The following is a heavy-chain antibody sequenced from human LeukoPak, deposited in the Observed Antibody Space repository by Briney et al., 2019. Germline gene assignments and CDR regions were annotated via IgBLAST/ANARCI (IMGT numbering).Heavy chain of an antibody. V-gene: IGHV3-66*01. D-gene: IGHD6-19*01. CDR1: QFNFSNYW. Sequence: HPGGSLRLSCTASQFNFSNYWMHWVRQAPGKGLEWVSVIYSGGDTYYADSVKGRFTISRDNSKNMIYLEMSSLKAEDTAVYYCAKERNLEIAVAGTIFDYWGQGTLVTVSS. CDR2: IYSGGDT. J-gene: IGHJ4*02. CDR3: AKERNLEIAVAGTIFDY.